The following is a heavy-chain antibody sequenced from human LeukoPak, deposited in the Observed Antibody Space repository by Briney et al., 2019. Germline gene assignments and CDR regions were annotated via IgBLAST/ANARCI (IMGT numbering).Heavy chain of an antibody. CDR1: GFTFTSHV. CDR3: VREGLERRTNFDY. J-gene: IGHJ4*02. D-gene: IGHD1-1*01. V-gene: IGHV3-64D*06. Sequence: GGSQRLSCSASGFTFTSHVMHWVRQAPGKGLQYYAGSVKGRFTISRDSSKNTVYLQMNSLTAEDTAVYYCVREGLERRTNFDYWGQGTLVSVSS.